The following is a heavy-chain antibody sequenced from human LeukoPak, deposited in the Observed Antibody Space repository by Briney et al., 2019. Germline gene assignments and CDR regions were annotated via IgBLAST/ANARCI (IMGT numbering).Heavy chain of an antibody. CDR1: GFTVSSNY. V-gene: IGHV3-53*04. J-gene: IGHJ6*02. D-gene: IGHD2-2*01. Sequence: GGSLRLSCAASGFTVSSNYMSWVRQAPGKGLEWVSVIYSGGSTYYADSVKGRFTISRHNSKNTLYLQMNSLRAEDTAVYYCAREAVPAPDCHYGMDVWGQGTTVTVSS. CDR2: IYSGGST. CDR3: AREAVPAPDCHYGMDV.